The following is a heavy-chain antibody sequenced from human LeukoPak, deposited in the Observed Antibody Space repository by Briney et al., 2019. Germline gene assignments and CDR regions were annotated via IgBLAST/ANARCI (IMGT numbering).Heavy chain of an antibody. CDR2: IYYSGST. J-gene: IGHJ5*02. CDR1: GYSISSGYY. D-gene: IGHD1-1*01. Sequence: SETLSLTCTVSGYSISSGYYWGWIRQPPGKGLEWIGSIYYSGSTYYNPSLKSRVTISVDTSKNQFSLKLSSVTPADTAVYYCARDWNLNWFDPWGQGTLVTVSS. CDR3: ARDWNLNWFDP. V-gene: IGHV4-38-2*02.